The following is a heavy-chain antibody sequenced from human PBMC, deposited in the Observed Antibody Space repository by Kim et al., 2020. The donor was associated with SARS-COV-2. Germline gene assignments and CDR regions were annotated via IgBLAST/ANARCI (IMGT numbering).Heavy chain of an antibody. Sequence: GGSLRLSCAASGFTFTRNAMAWVRQAPGKGLQWVSAIGNSDETTYADSVKGRFTISRDTSKNTLYLQMNGLRAEDTAIYYCAKDVYRWVFDYWGQGTLVTVSS. V-gene: IGHV3-23*01. CDR2: IGNSDETT. CDR3: AKDVYRWVFDY. CDR1: GFTFTRNA. J-gene: IGHJ4*02. D-gene: IGHD6-19*01.